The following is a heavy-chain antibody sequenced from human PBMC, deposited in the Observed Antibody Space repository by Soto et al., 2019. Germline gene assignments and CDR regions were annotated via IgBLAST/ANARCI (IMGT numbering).Heavy chain of an antibody. Sequence: QVQLVQSGAEVKQPGASLKVSCKASGYTFTSYAMHWVRQAPGQRLEWMGWINAGNGNTKYSQKFQGRVTITRDTSASTAYMDLSRLRSEDTAVYYLARSIVVVTATDYWGQRTLVTVSS. CDR1: GYTFTSYA. J-gene: IGHJ4*02. D-gene: IGHD2-21*02. CDR3: ARSIVVVTATDY. CDR2: INAGNGNT. V-gene: IGHV1-3*01.